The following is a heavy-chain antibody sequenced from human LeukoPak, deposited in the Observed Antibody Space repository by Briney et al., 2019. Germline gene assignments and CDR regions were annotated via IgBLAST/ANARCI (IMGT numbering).Heavy chain of an antibody. CDR2: IYYSRTT. CDR1: GGSLSSGSYY. J-gene: IGHJ4*02. V-gene: IGHV4-39*07. CDR3: ARMVDPRGYYFDY. Sequence: SETLSLTCTVSGGSLSSGSYYWGWIRQPPGKGLEWIGTIYYSRTTYHNPSLKSRVTMSIDTSKNQFSLKLNSVTAADTAVYYCARMVDPRGYYFDYWGQGTLVTVSS. D-gene: IGHD2-15*01.